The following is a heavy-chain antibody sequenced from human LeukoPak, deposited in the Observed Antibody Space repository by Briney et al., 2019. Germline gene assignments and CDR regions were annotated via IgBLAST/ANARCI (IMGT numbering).Heavy chain of an antibody. Sequence: PSETLSLTCTVSGGSISSYYWSWIRQPPGKGLEWIGYIYYSGSTNYNPSLKSRVTISVDTSKNQFSLKLSSVTAADTAVYYCARAPVRGVVDYWGQGTLVTVSS. J-gene: IGHJ4*02. V-gene: IGHV4-59*01. CDR3: ARAPVRGVVDY. D-gene: IGHD3-10*01. CDR1: GGSISSYY. CDR2: IYYSGST.